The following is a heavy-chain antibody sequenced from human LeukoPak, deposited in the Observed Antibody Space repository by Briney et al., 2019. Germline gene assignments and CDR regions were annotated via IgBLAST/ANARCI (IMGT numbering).Heavy chain of an antibody. Sequence: ASVKVSCKGSGYTFTSYDINWVRQATGQGLEWMGWMNSNSGNTGYAQKFQGRVTITRNTSISTAYMELSSLRSEDTAVYYCARAYCSSTCCPRGGYYMDVWGKGTTVTVSS. V-gene: IGHV1-8*03. CDR2: MNSNSGNT. D-gene: IGHD2-2*01. CDR3: ARAYCSSTCCPRGGYYMDV. J-gene: IGHJ6*03. CDR1: GYTFTSYD.